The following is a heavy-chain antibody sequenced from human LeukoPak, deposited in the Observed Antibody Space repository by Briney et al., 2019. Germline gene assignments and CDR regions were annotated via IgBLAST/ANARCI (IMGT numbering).Heavy chain of an antibody. Sequence: GGSLRLSCAASGFTVSSNYMSWVRQAPGQRLEWMGWINAGNGNTKYSQKFQGRVTITRDTSASTAYMELSSLRSEDTAVYYCARDKERNWNDVCLDYWGQGTLVTVSS. CDR2: INAGNGNT. V-gene: IGHV1-3*01. CDR3: ARDKERNWNDVCLDY. J-gene: IGHJ4*02. CDR1: GFTVSSNY. D-gene: IGHD1-1*01.